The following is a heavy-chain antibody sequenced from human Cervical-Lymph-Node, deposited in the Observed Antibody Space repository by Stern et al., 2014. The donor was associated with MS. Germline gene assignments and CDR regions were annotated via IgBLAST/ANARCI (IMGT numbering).Heavy chain of an antibody. D-gene: IGHD4-11*01. V-gene: IGHV3-33*01. J-gene: IGHJ6*02. Sequence: QVQLVQSGGGVVQPGRSLRLSCAASGFTFSSYGMHWVRQAPGKGLEWVAVIWYDGSNKYYADSVKGRFTISRDNSKNTLYLQMNSLRAEDTAVYYCARDRTVTTQLYGMDVWGQGTTVTVSS. CDR3: ARDRTVTTQLYGMDV. CDR1: GFTFSSYG. CDR2: IWYDGSNK.